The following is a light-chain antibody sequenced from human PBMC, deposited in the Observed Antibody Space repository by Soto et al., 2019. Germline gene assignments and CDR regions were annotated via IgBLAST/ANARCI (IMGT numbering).Light chain of an antibody. J-gene: IGKJ1*01. CDR2: RVS. Sequence: EIVMTQSPATLSVSPGETATLSCKTSQSVDSLLAWYQQKPGQAPRLLIYRVSTRTTGIPARFSGSGSGTEFTLTINSLQSEDFAVYYCQQYNEWPPWTFG. CDR3: QQYNEWPPWT. CDR1: QSVDSL. V-gene: IGKV3-15*01.